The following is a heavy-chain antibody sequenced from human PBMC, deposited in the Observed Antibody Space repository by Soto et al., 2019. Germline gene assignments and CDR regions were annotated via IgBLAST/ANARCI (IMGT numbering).Heavy chain of an antibody. J-gene: IGHJ6*02. D-gene: IGHD3-9*01. CDR3: ARYFNPLDV. Sequence: ASVKVSCKASGYTFTNYDINLVRQATGQGLEWLGWMAPLSGDTGYAQKFQGRVTMTRNISINTAYMELSSLRSEDTAVYFCARYFNPLDVWGRGTTVTVSS. V-gene: IGHV1-8*01. CDR1: GYTFTNYD. CDR2: MAPLSGDT.